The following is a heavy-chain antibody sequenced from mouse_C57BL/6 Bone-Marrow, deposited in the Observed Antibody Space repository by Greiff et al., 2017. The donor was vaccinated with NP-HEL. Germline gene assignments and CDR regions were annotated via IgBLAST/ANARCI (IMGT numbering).Heavy chain of an antibody. CDR2: ISDGGSYT. D-gene: IGHD2-3*01. Sequence: EVKVEESGGGLVKPGGSLKLSCAASGFTFSSYAMSWVRQTPEKRLEWVATISDGGSYTYYPDNVKGRFTISRDNAKNNLYLQMSHLKSEDTAMYYCARWLLLDYWGQGTTLTVSS. J-gene: IGHJ2*01. CDR3: ARWLLLDY. CDR1: GFTFSSYA. V-gene: IGHV5-4*03.